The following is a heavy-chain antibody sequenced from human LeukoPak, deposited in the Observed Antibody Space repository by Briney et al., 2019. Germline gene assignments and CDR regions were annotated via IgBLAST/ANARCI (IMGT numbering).Heavy chain of an antibody. CDR3: ARGYYYDSSGFGYYYYYGMDV. CDR1: GGSISSSSYY. V-gene: IGHV4-39*01. J-gene: IGHJ6*02. D-gene: IGHD3-22*01. CDR2: IYYSGST. Sequence: PSETLSLTCTVSGGSISSSSYYWGWIRQPPGKGLEWIGSIYYSGSTYYNPSLKSRVTISVDTSKNQFSLKLSSVTAADTAVYYCARGYYYDSSGFGYYYYYGMDVWGQGTTVTVSS.